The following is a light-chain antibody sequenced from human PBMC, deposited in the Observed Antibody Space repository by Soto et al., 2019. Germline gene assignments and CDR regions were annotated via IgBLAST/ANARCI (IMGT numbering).Light chain of an antibody. V-gene: IGKV1-9*01. CDR3: QQLNTYPET. Sequence: DIQMTQSPSSLSASVVDRVNITCRASQSISSYLNWYQQKPGKAPKLLIYAASTLQSGVPSRFSGSGSGTEFTLTISSLQPEDFATYYCQQLNTYPETFGQGTKVDIK. J-gene: IGKJ1*01. CDR2: AAS. CDR1: QSISSY.